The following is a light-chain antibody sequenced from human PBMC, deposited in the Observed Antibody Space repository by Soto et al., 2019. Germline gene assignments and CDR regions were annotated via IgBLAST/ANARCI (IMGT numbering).Light chain of an antibody. CDR1: QSVSSY. CDR2: DAS. CDR3: QQRSNSYT. V-gene: IGKV3-11*01. J-gene: IGKJ2*01. Sequence: EIVLTQSPATLSLSPGERATLSCRASQSVSSYLVWYQQKPGQAPRLLIYDASNRATGIPARFSGSGSGTHFTLTISSLEPDDFAVYYCQQRSNSYTFGQGTKLELK.